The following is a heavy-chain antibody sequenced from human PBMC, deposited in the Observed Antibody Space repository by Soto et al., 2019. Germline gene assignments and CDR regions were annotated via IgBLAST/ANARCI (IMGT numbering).Heavy chain of an antibody. D-gene: IGHD6-19*01. CDR3: ARDWYSSGWYSSSYYYGMDV. Sequence: LRLSCAASGFTFSSYSMNWVRQAPGKGLEWVSSISSSSSYIYYADSVKGRFTISRDNAKNSLYLQMNSLRAEDTAVYYCARDWYSSGWYSSSYYYGMDVWGQGTTVTVSS. V-gene: IGHV3-21*01. J-gene: IGHJ6*02. CDR2: ISSSSSYI. CDR1: GFTFSSYS.